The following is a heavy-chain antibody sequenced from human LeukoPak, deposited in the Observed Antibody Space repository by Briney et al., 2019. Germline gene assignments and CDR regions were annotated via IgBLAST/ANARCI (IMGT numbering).Heavy chain of an antibody. J-gene: IGHJ2*01. D-gene: IGHD5-18*01. CDR2: ISYAGST. V-gene: IGHV4-59*11. CDR1: GASISSHY. CDR3: ARGYSYGYRFDL. Sequence: SQTLSLTCTVSGASISSHYWSWIPQPPGKGLEWIGYISYAGSTNYNSSLRSRVTISVDTSKNQFSLRLSSVTAADRAVYYCARGYSYGYRFDLWGRGTLVTVSS.